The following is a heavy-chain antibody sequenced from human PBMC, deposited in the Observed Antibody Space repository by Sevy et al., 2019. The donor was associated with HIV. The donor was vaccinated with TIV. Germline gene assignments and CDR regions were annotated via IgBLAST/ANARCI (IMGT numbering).Heavy chain of an antibody. CDR2: IYSGGST. J-gene: IGHJ3*02. V-gene: IGHV3-53*01. Sequence: GGSLRLSCAASGFTVSSNYMSWVRQAPGKGLEWVSVIYSGGSTYYADSVKGRFTISGDNSKNTLYLQMNSLRAEDTAVYYCATHSSGWYDAFDIWGQGTMVTVSS. CDR1: GFTVSSNY. D-gene: IGHD6-19*01. CDR3: ATHSSGWYDAFDI.